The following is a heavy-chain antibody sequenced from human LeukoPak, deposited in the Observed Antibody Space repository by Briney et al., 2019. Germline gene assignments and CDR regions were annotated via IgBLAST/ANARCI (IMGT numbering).Heavy chain of an antibody. CDR2: INAGNGNT. V-gene: IGHV1-3*01. Sequence: ASVKVSCKASGYTFTSYAMHWVRQAPGQRLEWMGWINAGNGNTKYSQKFQGRVTITRDTSASTAYMELSSLRSEDTAVYYCARVISRYFDWPYLDYWGQGTLVTVSS. CDR1: GYTFTSYA. D-gene: IGHD3-9*01. CDR3: ARVISRYFDWPYLDY. J-gene: IGHJ4*02.